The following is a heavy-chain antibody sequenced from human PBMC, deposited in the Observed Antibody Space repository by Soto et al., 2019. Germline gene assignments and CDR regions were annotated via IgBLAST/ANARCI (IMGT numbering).Heavy chain of an antibody. CDR3: ARDLWVEPELYYYGMDV. Sequence: TSETLSLTCTVSGDSISSADYYWSWIRQTPGKGLEWIGHIFYSGTTYYNPSLKSRLTISVDTSKNHFSLRLTSVTAADTAVYYCARDLWVEPELYYYGMDVWGQGTTVTVSS. V-gene: IGHV4-30-4*01. CDR1: GDSISSADYY. J-gene: IGHJ6*02. D-gene: IGHD1-1*01. CDR2: IFYSGTT.